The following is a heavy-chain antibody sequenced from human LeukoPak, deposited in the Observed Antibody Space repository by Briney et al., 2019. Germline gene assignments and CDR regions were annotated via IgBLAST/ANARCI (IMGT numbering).Heavy chain of an antibody. V-gene: IGHV3-23*01. D-gene: IGHD2-21*02. CDR3: AKDHVVVVTAIRHGYFDY. J-gene: IGHJ4*02. CDR2: ISGSGGST. CDR1: GFTFSSYA. Sequence: GGSLRLSCAASGFTFSSYAMSWVRQAPGKGLEWVSAISGSGGSTYYADSVKGRFTISRDNSKNTLYLQMNSLRAEDTAVYYCAKDHVVVVTAIRHGYFDYWGQGTLVTVTS.